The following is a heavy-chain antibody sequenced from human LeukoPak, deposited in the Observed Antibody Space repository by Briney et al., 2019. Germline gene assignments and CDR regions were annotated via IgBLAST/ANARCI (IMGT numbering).Heavy chain of an antibody. CDR1: GFTFSSYA. D-gene: IGHD5-24*01. CDR2: ISGSGGST. CDR3: AKVGRDGYNYGY. J-gene: IGHJ4*02. V-gene: IGHV3-23*01. Sequence: GGSLRLSCAASGFTFSSYAMSWVRQAPGKGLEWVSAISGSGGSTYYADSVKGRFTISRDNSKSTLYLQMNSLRAEDTAVYYCAKVGRDGYNYGYWGQGTLVTVSS.